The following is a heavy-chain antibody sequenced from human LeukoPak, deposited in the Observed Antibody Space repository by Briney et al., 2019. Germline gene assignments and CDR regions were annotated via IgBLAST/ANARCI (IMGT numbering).Heavy chain of an antibody. D-gene: IGHD1-1*01. Sequence: PGRSLRLSCAASGFTFSSYAMSWVRQAPGKGLEWVSAISGSGGSTYYADSVKGRFTISRDNSKNTLYLQMNSLRAEDTAVYYCALEPSLYPNAFDIWGQGTMVTVSS. CDR3: ALEPSLYPNAFDI. CDR1: GFTFSSYA. V-gene: IGHV3-23*01. CDR2: ISGSGGST. J-gene: IGHJ3*02.